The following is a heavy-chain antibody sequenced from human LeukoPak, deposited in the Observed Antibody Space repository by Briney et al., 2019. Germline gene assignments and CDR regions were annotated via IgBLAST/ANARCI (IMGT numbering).Heavy chain of an antibody. CDR1: GFTFSSYS. CDR2: ISSSSSYI. J-gene: IGHJ6*04. CDR3: AELGITMIGGV. V-gene: IGHV3-21*01. D-gene: IGHD3-10*02. Sequence: GGSLTLSCAASGFTFSSYSMNWVRQAPGKGLEWVSSISSSSSYIYYADSVEGRFTISRDNAKNSLYLQMNSLRAEDTAVYYCAELGITMIGGVWGKGTTVTISS.